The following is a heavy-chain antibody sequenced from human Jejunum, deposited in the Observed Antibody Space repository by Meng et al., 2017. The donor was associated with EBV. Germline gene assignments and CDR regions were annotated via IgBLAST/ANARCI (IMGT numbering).Heavy chain of an antibody. Sequence: QGVCPRQEKPSGTRFLTCVVSWGSISDNDWWRWVRPPPGKGLELLGEIYHGGGTNYNPSLESRVTISVDKSKNQFFLKLNSVTVADTAVYYCAGNGYYALEYWGPGILVTVSS. CDR3: AGNGYYALEY. D-gene: IGHD3-22*01. V-gene: IGHV4-4*02. CDR1: WGSISDNDW. J-gene: IGHJ4*02. CDR2: IYHGGGT.